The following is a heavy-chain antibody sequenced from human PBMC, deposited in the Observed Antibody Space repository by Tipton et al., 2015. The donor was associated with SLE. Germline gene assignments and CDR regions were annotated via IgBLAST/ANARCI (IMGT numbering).Heavy chain of an antibody. J-gene: IGHJ6*03. Sequence: TLSLTCTVSGGSISSSNYYWGWIRQPPGKGLEWIGSISYRGNTYYNPSLKSRVTISVGTSKNHFSLKVTSVTAADTAVYCCARVSTMVRGVQDFYYYYLDVWGKGTTVTVSS. CDR2: ISYRGNT. V-gene: IGHV4-39*07. D-gene: IGHD3-10*01. CDR1: GGSISSSNYY. CDR3: ARVSTMVRGVQDFYYYYLDV.